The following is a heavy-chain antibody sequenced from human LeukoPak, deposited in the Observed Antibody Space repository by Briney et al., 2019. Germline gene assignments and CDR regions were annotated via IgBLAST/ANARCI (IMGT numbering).Heavy chain of an antibody. V-gene: IGHV3-11*06. CDR2: ISSSSSYT. D-gene: IGHD5-18*01. CDR3: ARDSHVDTAINFDY. Sequence: PGGSLRLSCAASGFTFSDYYMSWIRQAPGKGLEWVSYISSSSSYTNYADSVKGRFTISRDNAKNSLYLQMNSLRAEDTAVYYCARDSHVDTAINFDYWGQGTLVTVSS. J-gene: IGHJ4*02. CDR1: GFTFSDYY.